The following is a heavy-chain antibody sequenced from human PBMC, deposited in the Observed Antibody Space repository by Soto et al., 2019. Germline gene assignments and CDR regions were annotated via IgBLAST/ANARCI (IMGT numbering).Heavy chain of an antibody. Sequence: SATLSLTCTFSGVSIITYYWSWILQPPGKGLEWIGNIDYTESTNYNPSLKSRVTMSLDTSKNQFSLRLRSVTAADTALYYCARTAVRSIYSGMDVWGKGNKVTVS. D-gene: IGHD2-21*02. CDR3: ARTAVRSIYSGMDV. V-gene: IGHV4-59*01. CDR2: IDYTEST. CDR1: GVSIITYY. J-gene: IGHJ6*04.